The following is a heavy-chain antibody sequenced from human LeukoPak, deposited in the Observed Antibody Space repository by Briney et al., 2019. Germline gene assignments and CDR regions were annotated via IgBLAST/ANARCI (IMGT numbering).Heavy chain of an antibody. CDR3: ARGAGPKAFDV. CDR2: INPNNGGT. Sequence: EASVKVSCKASGYTFTVNHLHWVRRAPGQGLEWMGWINPNNGGTSFAHNFQGRVTLTRDTSISTAYMELSTLRSDDTAVYYCARGAGPKAFDVWGQGTMVTVST. J-gene: IGHJ3*01. CDR1: GYTFTVNH. V-gene: IGHV1-2*02.